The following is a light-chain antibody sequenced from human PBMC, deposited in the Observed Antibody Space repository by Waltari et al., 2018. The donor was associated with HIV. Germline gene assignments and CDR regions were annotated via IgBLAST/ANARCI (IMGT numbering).Light chain of an antibody. CDR2: GAS. CDR1: QRVSSSY. Sequence: EIVMTQSPATLSLSPGERATLSCRASQRVSSSYLSWYQQRPGQTPRLLIYGASTRATGIPGRFRGSGSGTDFTRTISSLQPEDFAVYYCQQDYNLPWTFGQGTKVEIK. J-gene: IGKJ1*01. CDR3: QQDYNLPWT. V-gene: IGKV3D-7*01.